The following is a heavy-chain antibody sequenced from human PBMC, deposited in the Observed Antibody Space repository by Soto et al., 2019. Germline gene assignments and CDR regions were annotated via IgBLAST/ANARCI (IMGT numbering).Heavy chain of an antibody. CDR2: IYSGGTT. CDR1: GLTVSSTNY. J-gene: IGHJ4*02. CDR3: HGYGY. Sequence: EVQVVESGGGMIQPGGSLRLSCVVSGLTVSSTNYMSWVRQAPGKGLEWVSVIYSGGTTFYADSVKGRFTISRDNSKNTLYLQMNSLRAEDTAVYYCHGYGYWGQGTLVTVSS. D-gene: IGHD5-12*01. V-gene: IGHV3-53*01.